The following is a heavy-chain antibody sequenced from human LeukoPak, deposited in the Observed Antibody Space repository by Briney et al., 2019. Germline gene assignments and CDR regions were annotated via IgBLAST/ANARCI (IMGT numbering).Heavy chain of an antibody. D-gene: IGHD6-19*01. J-gene: IGHJ6*03. CDR1: GFTFSNAW. CDR3: TTENRYSSGWYSFAYYYMDV. CDR2: IKSKTDGGTT. Sequence: GGSLRLSCAASGFTFSNAWMSWVRQAPGKGLEWVGRIKSKTDGGTTDYVAPVKGRFTISRDDSKNTLYLQMNSLKTEDTAVYYCTTENRYSSGWYSFAYYYMDVWGKGTTVTVSS. V-gene: IGHV3-15*01.